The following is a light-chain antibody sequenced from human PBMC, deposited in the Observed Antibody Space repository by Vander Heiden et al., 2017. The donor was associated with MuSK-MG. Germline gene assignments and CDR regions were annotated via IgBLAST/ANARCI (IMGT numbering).Light chain of an antibody. CDR3: QHARRSPT. CDR1: QIVSSTY. V-gene: IGKV3-20*01. Sequence: VLTQSPGTLSLSPGERATLSCMASQIVSSTYLAWYQQKPGQAPRLLLYVASSRAGGIPDRLSGSGAGTDFWLTSSRLEPEDFAVFYLQHARRSPTFGQGTKVEIK. CDR2: VAS. J-gene: IGKJ1*01.